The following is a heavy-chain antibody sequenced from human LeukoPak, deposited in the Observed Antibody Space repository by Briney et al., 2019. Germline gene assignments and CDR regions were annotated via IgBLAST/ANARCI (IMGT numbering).Heavy chain of an antibody. J-gene: IGHJ4*02. CDR2: IIPILGIA. Sequence: ASVKVSCKASGGTFSSYAISWVRQAPGQGLEWMGRIIPILGIANYAQKFQGRVTITADKSTSTAYMELSSLRSEDTAVYYCASLMVRGVLGFWGQGTLVTVSS. D-gene: IGHD3-10*01. V-gene: IGHV1-69*04. CDR3: ASLMVRGVLGF. CDR1: GGTFSSYA.